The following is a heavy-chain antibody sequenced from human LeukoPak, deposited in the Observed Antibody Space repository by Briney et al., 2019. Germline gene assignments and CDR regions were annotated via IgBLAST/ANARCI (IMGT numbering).Heavy chain of an antibody. CDR2: IYYSGST. Sequence: SETLSLTCTVSGGSISSGDYSWSWIRQPPGKGLEWIGYIYYSGSTYYNPSLKSRVTISVDTSKNQFSLKLSSVTAADTAVYYCARDPPVGVGASFNYYGMDVWGQGTTVTVSS. CDR1: GGSISSGDYS. CDR3: ARDPPVGVGASFNYYGMDV. D-gene: IGHD1-26*01. V-gene: IGHV4-30-4*01. J-gene: IGHJ6*02.